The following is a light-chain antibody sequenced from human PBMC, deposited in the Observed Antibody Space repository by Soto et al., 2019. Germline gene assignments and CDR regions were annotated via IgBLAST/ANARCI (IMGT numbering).Light chain of an antibody. CDR3: SSYTRSATYV. J-gene: IGLJ1*01. V-gene: IGLV2-14*03. CDR2: DVN. CDR1: SSDVGGYNY. Sequence: QAVVTQPASVSGSPGQSITISCTGTSSDVGGYNYVSWYQQHPGKAPKLIIYDVNNRPSGVSSRFSGSKSGNTASLTISGLQAEDEADYYCSSYTRSATYVFATGTKLTVL.